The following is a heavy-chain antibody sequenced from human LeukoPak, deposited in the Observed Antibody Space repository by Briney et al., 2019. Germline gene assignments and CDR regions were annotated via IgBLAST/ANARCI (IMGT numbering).Heavy chain of an antibody. V-gene: IGHV3-48*02. D-gene: IGHD3-22*01. CDR1: GFTLSSYS. CDR3: ARDQNYYDSSGYDY. CDR2: ISSGSSTI. J-gene: IGHJ4*02. Sequence: PGGSLSLSCAASGFTLSSYSMNWVRQAPGRGLEWVSYISSGSSTIYYADSVKGRFTIPRDNAKKSLYLQMNSLRDEDTAVYYCARDQNYYDSSGYDYWGQGTLVTVSS.